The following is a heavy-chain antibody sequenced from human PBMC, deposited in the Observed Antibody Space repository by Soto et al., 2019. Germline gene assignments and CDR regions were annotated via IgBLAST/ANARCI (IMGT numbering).Heavy chain of an antibody. CDR3: TRVSHGPLGGLWDY. D-gene: IGHD3-16*01. V-gene: IGHV3-73*01. CDR2: IRSKANSYAT. Sequence: AGGSLRLSCAASGFTFSGSAMHWVRQASGEGLEWVGRIRSKANSYATAYAASVKGRFSISRDDSKSTAYLQMNSLKTEDTAVYYCTRVSHGPLGGLWDYWGQGTLVTVSS. J-gene: IGHJ4*02. CDR1: GFTFSGSA.